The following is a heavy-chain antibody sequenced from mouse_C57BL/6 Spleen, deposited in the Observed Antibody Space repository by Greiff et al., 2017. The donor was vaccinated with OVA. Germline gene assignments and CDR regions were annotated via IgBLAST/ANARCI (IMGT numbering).Heavy chain of an antibody. Sequence: EVMLVESGTVLARPGASVKMSCKTSGYTFTSYWMHWVKQRPGQGLEWIGAIYPGNSDTSYNQKFKGKAKLTAVTSASTAYMELSSLTNEDSAVYYCTSTDGYYDAMDYWGQGTSVTVSS. CDR1: GYTFTSYW. D-gene: IGHD2-3*01. V-gene: IGHV1-5*01. CDR2: IYPGNSDT. CDR3: TSTDGYYDAMDY. J-gene: IGHJ4*01.